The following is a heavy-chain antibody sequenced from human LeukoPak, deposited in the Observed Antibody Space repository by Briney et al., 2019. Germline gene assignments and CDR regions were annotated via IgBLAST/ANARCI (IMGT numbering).Heavy chain of an antibody. CDR1: GGSFSGYY. CDR2: INHSGST. D-gene: IGHD2-2*02. V-gene: IGHV4-34*01. J-gene: IGHJ3*02. CDR3: ARGVGYCSSTSCYRGPYDAFDI. Sequence: PSETLSLTCAVYGGSFSGYYWSWIRQPPGKGLEWIGEINHSGSTNYNPSLKSRVTISVDTSKNQFPLKLSSVTAADTAVYYCARGVGYCSSTSCYRGPYDAFDIWGQGTMVTVSS.